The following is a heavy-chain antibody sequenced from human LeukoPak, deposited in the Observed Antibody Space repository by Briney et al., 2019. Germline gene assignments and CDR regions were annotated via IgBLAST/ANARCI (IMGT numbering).Heavy chain of an antibody. Sequence: SVKVSCKASGGTFSTYAISWVRQAPGQGLEWRGVIIPSFGTTDYAQKFQGRVTITADESTTTAYMELSSLRSEDTAVYYCARGPGSRSYYGSDYWGRGTLVTVSS. CDR1: GGTFSTYA. CDR3: ARGPGSRSYYGSDY. J-gene: IGHJ4*02. V-gene: IGHV1-69*13. CDR2: IIPSFGTT. D-gene: IGHD3-10*01.